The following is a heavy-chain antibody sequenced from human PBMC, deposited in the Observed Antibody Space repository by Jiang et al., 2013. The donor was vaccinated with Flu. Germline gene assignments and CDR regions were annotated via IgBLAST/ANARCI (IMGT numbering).Heavy chain of an antibody. CDR1: GYTFTSYG. CDR2: IDPSGGRT. V-gene: IGHV1-46*01. Sequence: SGAEVKKPGASVKVSCKASGYTFTSYGISWVRQAPGQGLEWMGAIDPSGGRTSYAQTFQGRVTVTRDTSTSTVHMELTSLRSDDTGVYYCARGDGWDLFDYWGQGTLVTVSS. CDR3: ARGDGWDLFDY. J-gene: IGHJ4*02. D-gene: IGHD1-26*01.